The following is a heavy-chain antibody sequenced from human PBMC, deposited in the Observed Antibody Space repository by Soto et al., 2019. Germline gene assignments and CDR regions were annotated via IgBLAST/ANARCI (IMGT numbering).Heavy chain of an antibody. CDR3: AKDRRKVVVAAPFDY. CDR2: TDSDGTFT. J-gene: IGHJ4*02. D-gene: IGHD2-15*01. CDR1: GFTFSTYW. Sequence: GGSLRLSCVASGFTFSTYWMHWVRQTPGEGLVWVSHTDSDGTFTTYADSVKGRFTISRDNAKSTLYLQMNSLRAEDTAVYYCAKDRRKVVVAAPFDYWGQGTLVTVSS. V-gene: IGHV3-74*01.